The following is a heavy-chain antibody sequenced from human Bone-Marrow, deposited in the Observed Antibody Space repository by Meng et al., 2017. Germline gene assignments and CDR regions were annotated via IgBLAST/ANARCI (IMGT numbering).Heavy chain of an antibody. CDR1: GGSISSGGYY. Sequence: HACAQGHVNPSHTLPLPCTFSGGSISSGGYYWSLIRQHPGKGLEWIGYIYYSGSTYYTPSLKSLVTISVDTSKNQFSLKLSSVTAADTAVYYCARTYYDFWSGYYYFDYWGQGTLVTVSS. J-gene: IGHJ4*02. CDR2: IYYSGST. D-gene: IGHD3-3*01. V-gene: IGHV4-31*01. CDR3: ARTYYDFWSGYYYFDY.